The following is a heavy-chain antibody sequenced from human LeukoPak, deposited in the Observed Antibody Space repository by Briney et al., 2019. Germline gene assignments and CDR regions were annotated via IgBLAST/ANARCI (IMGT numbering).Heavy chain of an antibody. CDR3: AREGLLWFGELPSYYYYGMDV. J-gene: IGHJ6*02. CDR1: GFTFSYYY. V-gene: IGHV3-11*01. Sequence: GSLRLSCAASGFTFSYYYMSWIRQAPGKGLEWVSYISSSGSTIYYTDSVKGRFTISRDNAKNSLYLQMNSLRAEDTAVYYCAREGLLWFGELPSYYYYGMDVWGQGTTVTISS. CDR2: ISSSGSTI. D-gene: IGHD3-10*01.